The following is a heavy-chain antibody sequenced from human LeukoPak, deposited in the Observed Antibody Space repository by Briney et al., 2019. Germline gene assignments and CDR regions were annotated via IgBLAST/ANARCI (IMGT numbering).Heavy chain of an antibody. V-gene: IGHV4-39*07. J-gene: IGHJ4*02. D-gene: IGHD6-6*01. CDR2: IYYSGST. CDR3: ARGGDYSSSARIFDY. CDR1: GGSISSSSYY. Sequence: SETLSLTCTVSGGSISSSSYYWGWIRQPPGKGLEWIGSIYYSGSTYYNPSLKSRVTISVDRSKNQFSLKLSSVTAADTAVYYCARGGDYSSSARIFDYWGQGTLVTVSS.